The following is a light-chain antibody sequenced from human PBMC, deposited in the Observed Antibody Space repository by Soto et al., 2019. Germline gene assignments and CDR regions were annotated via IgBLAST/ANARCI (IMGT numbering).Light chain of an antibody. CDR2: ADD. Sequence: NFMLTQPHSVSESPGKTVTISCTGSSGSIASNYVQWYQQRPGGAPTTVIYADDQRPSGVPDRFSGSIDSSSNSASLTISGLRTEDEADYYCQSYDSSNVVFGGGTKLTVL. CDR3: QSYDSSNVV. V-gene: IGLV6-57*02. CDR1: SGSIASNY. J-gene: IGLJ2*01.